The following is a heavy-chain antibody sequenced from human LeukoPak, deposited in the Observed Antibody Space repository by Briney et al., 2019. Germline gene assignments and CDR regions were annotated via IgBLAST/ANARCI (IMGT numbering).Heavy chain of an antibody. D-gene: IGHD6-19*01. V-gene: IGHV3-30*18. CDR1: GFTFSSYG. CDR2: ISYDGSNK. Sequence: PGGALRLSCAASGFTFSSYGMHGVRQAPGKGLEWVAAISYDGSNKYYADSVKGRFTISRDNSKNTLYLQMNSLRAEDTAVYYCANGKAMAGMAEFDYWGQGTLVTVSS. J-gene: IGHJ4*02. CDR3: ANGKAMAGMAEFDY.